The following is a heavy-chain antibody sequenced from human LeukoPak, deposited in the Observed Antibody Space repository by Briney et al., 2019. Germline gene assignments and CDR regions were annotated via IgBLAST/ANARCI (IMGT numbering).Heavy chain of an antibody. Sequence: SETLSLTCTVSGGSISSYYWSWIRQPPGKGLEWIGEINHSGSTNYNPSLKSRVTISADTSKSQFSLRLNSVTAADTAVYYCARRPRNSGSDDGPSGLDYWGQGTLVTVSS. J-gene: IGHJ4*02. CDR2: INHSGST. CDR3: ARRPRNSGSDDGPSGLDY. CDR1: GGSISSYY. V-gene: IGHV4-34*01. D-gene: IGHD1-26*01.